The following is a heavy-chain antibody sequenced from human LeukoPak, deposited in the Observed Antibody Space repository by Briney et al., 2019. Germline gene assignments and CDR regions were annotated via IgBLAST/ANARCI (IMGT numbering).Heavy chain of an antibody. CDR1: GFTFSNYG. V-gene: IGHV3-30*02. CDR3: AKDVPTAYFDY. D-gene: IGHD2-2*01. CDR2: VRYDETTK. Sequence: GGSLRLSCAASGFTFSNYGMHWVRQAPGKGLEWVAFVRYDETTKFYADSVKGRFTISRDNSKSTLYLQMNSLRAEDTAVYYCAKDVPTAYFDYWGQGTLVTVSS. J-gene: IGHJ4*02.